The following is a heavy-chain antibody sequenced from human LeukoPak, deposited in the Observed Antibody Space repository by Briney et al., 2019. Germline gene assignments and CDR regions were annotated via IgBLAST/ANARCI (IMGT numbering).Heavy chain of an antibody. CDR3: AKDPRGYCSSTSCPMDV. Sequence: PGGSLRLSCAASGFTFSGSAMHWVRQASGKGLKWVSGISTSGGSTYYSDSVKGRFTISRDNSKNTLYLQMNSLRAEDTAVYYCAKDPRGYCSSTSCPMDVWGKGTTVTISS. CDR1: GFTFSGSA. CDR2: ISTSGGST. D-gene: IGHD2-2*01. V-gene: IGHV3-NL1*01. J-gene: IGHJ6*03.